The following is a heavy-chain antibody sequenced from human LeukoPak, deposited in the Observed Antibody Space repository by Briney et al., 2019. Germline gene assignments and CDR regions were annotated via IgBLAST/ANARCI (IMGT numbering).Heavy chain of an antibody. J-gene: IGHJ5*02. V-gene: IGHV1-8*01. CDR2: MNPNSGNT. Sequence: ASVKVSCKASGYTFTSYDINWVRQATGQGLEWMGWMNPNSGNTGYAQKFQGRVTMTRNTSISTAYMELSSLRSEDTAVYYCARRSRDYDNWFDPWGQGTLVTVSS. CDR3: ARRSRDYDNWFDP. D-gene: IGHD3-22*01. CDR1: GYTFTSYD.